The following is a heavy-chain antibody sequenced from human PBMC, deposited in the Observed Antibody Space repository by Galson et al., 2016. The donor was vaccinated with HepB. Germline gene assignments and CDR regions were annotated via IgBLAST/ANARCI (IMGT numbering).Heavy chain of an antibody. CDR1: GFTFSCCG. CDR3: AKNSLRVIVGAADY. CDR2: ISYDGSHK. Sequence: SLRLSCAASGFTFSCCGMHWVRQGPGKGLEWVSVISYDGSHKYYADSVKGRFTISRDISKNTLYLQMNSLRAEDPAVYYCAKNSLRVIVGAADYWGQGTLVTVSS. V-gene: IGHV3-30*18. D-gene: IGHD1-26*01. J-gene: IGHJ4*02.